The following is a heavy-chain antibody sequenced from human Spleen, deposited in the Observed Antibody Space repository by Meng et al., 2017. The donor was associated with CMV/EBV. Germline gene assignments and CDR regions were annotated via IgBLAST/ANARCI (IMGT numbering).Heavy chain of an antibody. CDR1: GFTFGDYA. Sequence: GGSLRLSCAASGFTFGDYAMSWVRQAPGKGLEWVSTISFSGGGTFYADSVKGRFAISRDNSKNTLTLQMNSLRVEDTAVYYCARFAERITGKYYYYGMDVWGQGTTVTVSS. CDR3: ARFAERITGKYYYYGMDV. CDR2: ISFSGGGT. V-gene: IGHV3-23*01. D-gene: IGHD1-20*01. J-gene: IGHJ6*02.